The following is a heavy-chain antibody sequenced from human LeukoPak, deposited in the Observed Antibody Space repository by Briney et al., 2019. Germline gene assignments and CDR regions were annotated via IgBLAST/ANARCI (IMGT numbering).Heavy chain of an antibody. D-gene: IGHD6-13*01. CDR2: ISGGGGSA. CDR3: AKDRYSSSSYFSDY. V-gene: IGHV3-23*01. Sequence: GGSLRLPCAPSGFTFSIYAMSWVRHAPGKGLEWLSSISGGGGSAYYADSVKRRFTISRDNSKNTLYTQMNGLRAEDTAVYYCAKDRYSSSSYFSDYWGQGTLVTVSS. J-gene: IGHJ4*02. CDR1: GFTFSIYA.